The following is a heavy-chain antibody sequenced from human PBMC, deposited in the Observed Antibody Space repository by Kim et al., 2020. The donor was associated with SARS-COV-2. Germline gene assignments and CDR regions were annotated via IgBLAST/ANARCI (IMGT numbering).Heavy chain of an antibody. V-gene: IGHV3-66*04. D-gene: IGHD1-26*01. CDR3: ARQGSYFDP. J-gene: IGHJ5*02. Sequence: GSTYYADSVKGRFTISRDNSKTTLYLQMNSLRAEDTAVYYCARQGSYFDPWGQGTLVTVSS. CDR2: GST.